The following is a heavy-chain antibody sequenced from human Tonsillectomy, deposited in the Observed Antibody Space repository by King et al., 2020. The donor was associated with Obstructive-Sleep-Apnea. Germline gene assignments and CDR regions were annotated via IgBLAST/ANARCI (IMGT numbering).Heavy chain of an antibody. CDR1: GGSISSSSYY. CDR2: IYYSGST. CDR3: ARDLRPYYYDSSGSVLASISYGMDV. Sequence: QLQESGPGLVKPSETLSLTCTVSGGSISSSSYYWGWIRQPPGKGLEWIGSIYYSGSTYYNPSLKSRVTISVDTSKNQFSLKRSSVTAADTAVYYCARDLRPYYYDSSGSVLASISYGMDVWGQGTTVTVSS. D-gene: IGHD3-22*01. J-gene: IGHJ6*02. V-gene: IGHV4-39*07.